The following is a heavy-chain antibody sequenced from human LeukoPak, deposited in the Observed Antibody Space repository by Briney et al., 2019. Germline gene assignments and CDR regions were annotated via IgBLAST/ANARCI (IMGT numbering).Heavy chain of an antibody. J-gene: IGHJ5*02. Sequence: AGSLTLSCAASGFTFSSYAMSCGRQAPGKGLEWVSATSGSGGSTYYADSVKGRFTISRDNSKNTLYLQMNSLRAEDTAVYYCAKGKDSSGWYVSFNWFDPWGQGTLVTVSS. CDR3: AKGKDSSGWYVSFNWFDP. V-gene: IGHV3-23*01. CDR2: TSGSGGST. D-gene: IGHD6-19*01. CDR1: GFTFSSYA.